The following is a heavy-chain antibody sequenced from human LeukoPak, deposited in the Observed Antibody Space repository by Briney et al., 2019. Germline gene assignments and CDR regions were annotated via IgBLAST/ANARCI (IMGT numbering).Heavy chain of an antibody. V-gene: IGHV3-23*01. D-gene: IGHD3-9*01. CDR2: ISVNGSST. J-gene: IGHJ4*02. CDR1: GFTFSSYD. Sequence: QPGGTLRLSCAASGFTFSSYDMSWVRQAPGKGLEWVSSISVNGSSTYHADSVKGRFTISRDNSKNTLYLQMNSLRAEDTAVYYCATLHILTGYYKPVAIDYWGQRTLVTVSS. CDR3: ATLHILTGYYKPVAIDY.